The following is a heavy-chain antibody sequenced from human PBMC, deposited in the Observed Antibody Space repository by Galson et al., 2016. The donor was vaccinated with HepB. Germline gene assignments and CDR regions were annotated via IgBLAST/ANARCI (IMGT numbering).Heavy chain of an antibody. Sequence: SLRLSCAGSGFTFSNFALTWVRQAPGKGLEWVSTIPSSGAKTYYADSVRGRFTISRDNSKNTQSLVMASLRADDTAVYYCAQGSNGYLWGQGTLVTVSS. V-gene: IGHV3-23*01. D-gene: IGHD2-2*03. CDR1: GFTFSNFA. CDR3: AQGSNGYL. CDR2: IPSSGAKT. J-gene: IGHJ4*02.